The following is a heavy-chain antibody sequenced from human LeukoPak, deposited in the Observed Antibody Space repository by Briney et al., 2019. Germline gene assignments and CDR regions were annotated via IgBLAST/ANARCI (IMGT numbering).Heavy chain of an antibody. CDR1: GFTFSSYA. D-gene: IGHD2-15*01. J-gene: IGHJ6*03. Sequence: GGSLRLSCAASGFTFSSYAMSWVRQAPGKGLEWVSAISGSGGSTYYADSVKGRFTISRDNSKNTLYLQMNSLRAEDTAVYYCAKGPEAAAQLASYYYYYMDVWGKGTTVTVSS. V-gene: IGHV3-23*01. CDR3: AKGPEAAAQLASYYYYYMDV. CDR2: ISGSGGST.